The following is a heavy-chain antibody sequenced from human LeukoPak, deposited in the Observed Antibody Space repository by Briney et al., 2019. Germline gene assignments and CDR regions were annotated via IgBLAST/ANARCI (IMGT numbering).Heavy chain of an antibody. J-gene: IGHJ4*02. Sequence: GGSLTLLCAASGFNFRSYGMHWVRQAPGKGLEWVAYTRDDGSKNWYGDSVKGRFTISRDNSKSTLYLQMNSLRGEDTAVYYCANGDCRGGRCSSGAYWGQGTLVTVSS. V-gene: IGHV3-30*02. CDR3: ANGDCRGGRCSSGAY. CDR2: TRDDGSKN. CDR1: GFNFRSYG. D-gene: IGHD2-15*01.